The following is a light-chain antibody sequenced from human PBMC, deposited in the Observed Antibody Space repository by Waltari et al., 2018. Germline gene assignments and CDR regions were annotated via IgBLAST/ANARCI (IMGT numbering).Light chain of an antibody. Sequence: QSVLTQPPSASGTPGQRVTISCSGTSSNLGNNVVNWYQQVPGTAPKLLIYRNERRPSGHPDRFSASKSGTSASLAISGLQSEDEAEYYCASWDDSLNGHWVFGGGTKVTVL. V-gene: IGLV1-44*01. CDR1: SSNLGNNV. CDR2: RNE. J-gene: IGLJ3*02. CDR3: ASWDDSLNGHWV.